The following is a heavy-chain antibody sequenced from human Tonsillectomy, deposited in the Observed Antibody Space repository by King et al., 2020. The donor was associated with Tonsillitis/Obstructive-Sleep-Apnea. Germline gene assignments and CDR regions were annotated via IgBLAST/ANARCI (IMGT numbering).Heavy chain of an antibody. V-gene: IGHV3-33*01. CDR1: GFTFNSYG. CDR3: AREGLLAPPTDAFDI. D-gene: IGHD2-15*01. J-gene: IGHJ3*02. CDR2: IWYDGSKK. Sequence: VQLVESGGGVVQPGRSLRLSCAASGFTFNSYGIHWVRQAPGEGLEWVAMIWYDGSKKLYAGSVKGRFTISRDNSKNTVFMEMNSLRAEDTAVYYCAREGLLAPPTDAFDIWGQGTTVTVSS.